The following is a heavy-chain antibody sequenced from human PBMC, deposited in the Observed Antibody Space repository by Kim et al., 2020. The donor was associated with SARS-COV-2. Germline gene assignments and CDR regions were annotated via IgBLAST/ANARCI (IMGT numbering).Heavy chain of an antibody. J-gene: IGHJ4*02. V-gene: IGHV1-18*01. CDR3: ARDDGITIFGVVIYSSNPPVDS. Sequence: ASVKVSCKASGYTFTSYGISWVRQAPGQGLEWMGWISAYNGNTNYAQKLQGRVTMTTDTSTSTAYLELRSLRSDDTAVYYCARDDGITIFGVVIYSSNPPVDSLGQGTLGTGSS. CDR1: GYTFTSYG. CDR2: ISAYNGNT. D-gene: IGHD3-3*01.